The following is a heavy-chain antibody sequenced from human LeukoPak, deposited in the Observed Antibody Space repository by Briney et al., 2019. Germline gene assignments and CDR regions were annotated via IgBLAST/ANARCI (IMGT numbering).Heavy chain of an antibody. J-gene: IGHJ3*02. CDR3: ARSPYSSGWWYDAFDI. CDR1: GGSISSGGYS. D-gene: IGHD6-19*01. Sequence: PSETLSLTCAVSGGSISSGGYSWSWIRQPPGKGLEWIGYIYYSGSTYYNPSLKSRVTISVDTSKNQFSLKLSSVTAADTAVYYCARSPYSSGWWYDAFDIWGQGTMVTVSS. CDR2: IYYSGST. V-gene: IGHV4-30-4*07.